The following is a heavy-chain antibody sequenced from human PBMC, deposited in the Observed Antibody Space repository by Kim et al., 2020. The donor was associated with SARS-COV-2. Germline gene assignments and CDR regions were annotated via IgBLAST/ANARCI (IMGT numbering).Heavy chain of an antibody. Sequence: TYYADSVKGRFTISRDNSKNTLYLQMNSLRAEDTAVYYCAKGGAVAGLDYWGQGTLVTVSS. D-gene: IGHD6-19*01. CDR3: AKGGAVAGLDY. V-gene: IGHV3-NL1*01. J-gene: IGHJ4*02. CDR2: T.